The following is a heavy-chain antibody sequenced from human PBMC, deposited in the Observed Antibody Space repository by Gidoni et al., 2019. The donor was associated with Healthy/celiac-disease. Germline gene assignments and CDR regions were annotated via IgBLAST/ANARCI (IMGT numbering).Heavy chain of an antibody. Sequence: QVQLQQWGAGLLKPSETLSLTCAVYGGSFSGYYWSWIRQPPGKGLEWIGEINHSGSTNYNPSLKSRVTISVDTSKNQFSLKLSSVTAADTAVYYCARGGLAGGFFDYWGQGTLVTVSS. CDR1: GGSFSGYY. J-gene: IGHJ4*02. CDR2: INHSGST. CDR3: ARGGLAGGFFDY. D-gene: IGHD3-16*01. V-gene: IGHV4-34*01.